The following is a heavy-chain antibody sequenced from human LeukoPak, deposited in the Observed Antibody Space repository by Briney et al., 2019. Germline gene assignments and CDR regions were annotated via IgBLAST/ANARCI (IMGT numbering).Heavy chain of an antibody. J-gene: IGHJ4*02. CDR3: ARDLSERRYGRSGYYRDY. D-gene: IGHD3-22*01. CDR2: IKQDGSEK. Sequence: PGGSLRLSCAASGFTFSSYWMSWVRQAPGKGLEWVANIKQDGSEKYYVDSVRGRFTITRDNAKNSLYLQMNSLRPEDTAVYYCARDLSERRYGRSGYYRDYWGQGTLVTVSS. V-gene: IGHV3-7*01. CDR1: GFTFSSYW.